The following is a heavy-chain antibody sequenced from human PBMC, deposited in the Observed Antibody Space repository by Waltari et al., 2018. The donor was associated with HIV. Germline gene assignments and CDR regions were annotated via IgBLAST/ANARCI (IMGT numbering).Heavy chain of an antibody. D-gene: IGHD4-17*01. CDR1: GYTFTSYD. CDR2: MNPESGNP. Sequence: QVQLVQSGAEVKKPGASVKVSCKASGYTFTSYDINWVRQATGQGLEWLGWMNPESGNPGYGQRLQGRGTRTRNTSISTAYMELSSLGSEDTAVYFCARGPQDYPKYYFDYWGQGTLVTVSS. V-gene: IGHV1-8*01. CDR3: ARGPQDYPKYYFDY. J-gene: IGHJ4*02.